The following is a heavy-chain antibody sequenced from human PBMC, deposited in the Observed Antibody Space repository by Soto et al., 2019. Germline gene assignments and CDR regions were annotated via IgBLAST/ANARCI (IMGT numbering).Heavy chain of an antibody. D-gene: IGHD1-26*01. CDR3: ARDTGRWGQGMDV. CDR2: ISSSSSYI. CDR1: GFTFSSYS. V-gene: IGHV3-21*01. J-gene: IGHJ6*02. Sequence: ESGGGLVKPGGSLRLSCAASGFTFSSYSMNWVRQAPGKGLEWVSSISSSSSYIYYADSVKGRFTISRDNAKNSLYLQMNSLRAEDTAVYYCARDTGRWGQGMDVWGQGTTVTVSS.